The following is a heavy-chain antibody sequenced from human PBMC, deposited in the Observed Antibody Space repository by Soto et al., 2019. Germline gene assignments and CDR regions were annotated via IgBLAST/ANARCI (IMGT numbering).Heavy chain of an antibody. D-gene: IGHD1-26*01. V-gene: IGHV3-21*01. CDR1: GFTFSSYS. Sequence: GGSLRLSCAASGFTFSSYSMNWVRQAPGKGLEWVSSISSSSSYIYYADSVKGRFTISRDNAKNSLYLQMNSLRAEDTAVYYCASPLYSSGSYWHYYYYGMDVWGQGATVTVSS. J-gene: IGHJ6*02. CDR3: ASPLYSSGSYWHYYYYGMDV. CDR2: ISSSSSYI.